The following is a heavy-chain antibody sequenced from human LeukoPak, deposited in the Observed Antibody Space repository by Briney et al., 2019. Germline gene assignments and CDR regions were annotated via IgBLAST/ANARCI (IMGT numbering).Heavy chain of an antibody. Sequence: SETLSLTCAVYGVSFSGYYWSWIRQPPGKGLEWIGEINHSGSTNYNPSLKSRVTISVDTSKNQFSLKLSSVTAADTAVYYCARTRWFDPWGQGTLVTVSS. CDR2: INHSGST. CDR1: GVSFSGYY. V-gene: IGHV4-34*01. J-gene: IGHJ5*02. CDR3: ARTRWFDP.